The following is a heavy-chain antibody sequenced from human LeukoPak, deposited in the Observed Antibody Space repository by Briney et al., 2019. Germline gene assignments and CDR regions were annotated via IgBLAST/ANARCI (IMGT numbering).Heavy chain of an antibody. CDR2: ISSRSSTI. CDR3: VRLSPYDSSGYYYDY. CDR1: GFTFSSYS. J-gene: IGHJ4*02. D-gene: IGHD3-22*01. Sequence: GGSLRLSCAASGFTFSSYSMNWVRQAPGKGLEWVSYISSRSSTIYYADSVKGRFTISRDNAKNSLYLQMNSLRAGDTAVYYCVRLSPYDSSGYYYDYWGQGTLVTVSS. V-gene: IGHV3-48*01.